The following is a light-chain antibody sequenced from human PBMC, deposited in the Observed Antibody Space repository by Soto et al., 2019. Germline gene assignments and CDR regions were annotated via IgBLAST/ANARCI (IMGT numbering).Light chain of an antibody. CDR2: PAS. J-gene: IGKJ2*01. CDR3: QQSHGIPYT. Sequence: DIQMTQSPSSLSASVGDRVTITCRASQTISTYLNWYQQNPGKAPKLLTYPASTLQSGVPSRFSGSGSGTDFSLTISSLQPEDFATSYCQQSHGIPYTFGQGTKLEIK. CDR1: QTISTY. V-gene: IGKV1-39*01.